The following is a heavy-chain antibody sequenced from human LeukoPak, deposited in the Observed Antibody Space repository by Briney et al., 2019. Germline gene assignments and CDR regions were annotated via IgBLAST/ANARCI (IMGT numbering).Heavy chain of an antibody. CDR2: ISSSSSYT. CDR3: AKDRDCSSMGCYVFDN. J-gene: IGHJ4*02. CDR1: GFTFSDYY. V-gene: IGHV3-11*05. Sequence: GGSLRLSCAASGFTFSDYYMSWIRQAPGKGLEWVSYISSSSSYTNYADSVRGRYTISRDNSKNTMYLQMNNLRAEDTAVYYCAKDRDCSSMGCYVFDNWGQGTLVTVSS. D-gene: IGHD2-2*01.